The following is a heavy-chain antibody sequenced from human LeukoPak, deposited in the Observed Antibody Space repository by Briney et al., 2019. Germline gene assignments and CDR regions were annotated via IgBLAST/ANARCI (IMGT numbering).Heavy chain of an antibody. CDR1: GYTFTGYY. CDR2: INPNSGGT. D-gene: IGHD3-3*02. CDR3: ARAFFNSGFDY. J-gene: IGHJ4*02. Sequence: ASVKVSCKASGYTFTGYYVHWLRQAPGQGLTWMGWINPNSGGTDYAQQYQGRVTFTRDTSISTAYMELSSLTSDASAVYYCARAFFNSGFDYWGQGTLSPSPQ. V-gene: IGHV1-2*02.